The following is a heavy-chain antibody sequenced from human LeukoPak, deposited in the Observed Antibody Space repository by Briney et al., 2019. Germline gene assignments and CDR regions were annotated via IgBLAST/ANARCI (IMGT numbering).Heavy chain of an antibody. CDR3: ARDPDYYGSGYFDY. Sequence: ASVKVSCKASGYTFTSYGISWVRQAPGQGLEWMGWISAYNGNTNYAQKLQGRVTMTTDTSTSTAYMELRSLRSDDTAVYYCARDPDYYGSGYFDYWGQGTLVTVSS. CDR1: GYTFTSYG. J-gene: IGHJ4*02. CDR2: ISAYNGNT. V-gene: IGHV1-18*01. D-gene: IGHD3-10*01.